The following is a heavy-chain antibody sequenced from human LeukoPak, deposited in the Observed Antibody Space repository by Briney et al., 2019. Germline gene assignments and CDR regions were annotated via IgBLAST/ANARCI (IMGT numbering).Heavy chain of an antibody. J-gene: IGHJ4*02. CDR2: IYYSGST. Sequence: SETLSLTCTVSGGSISSSSYYWGWIRQPPGKGLEWIGSIYYSGSTYYNPSLKSRVTISVDTSKNQFSLKLSSVTAADTAVCYCASDGPWIQLWYFDYWGQGTLVTVSS. V-gene: IGHV4-39*07. CDR3: ASDGPWIQLWYFDY. CDR1: GGSISSSSYY. D-gene: IGHD5-18*01.